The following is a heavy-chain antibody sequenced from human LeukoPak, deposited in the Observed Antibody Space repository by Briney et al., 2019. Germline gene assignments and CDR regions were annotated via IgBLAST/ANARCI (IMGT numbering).Heavy chain of an antibody. D-gene: IGHD4-17*01. CDR1: GGSFSGYY. CDR3: ARHIAVTRGAYYYYGMDV. V-gene: IGHV4-34*01. CDR2: INHSGST. Sequence: SETLSLTCAVYGGSFSGYYWSWIRQPPGKGLEWIGEINHSGSTNYNPSLKSRVTISVDTSKNQFSLKLSSVTAADTAVYYCARHIAVTRGAYYYYGMDVWGQGTTVTVSS. J-gene: IGHJ6*02.